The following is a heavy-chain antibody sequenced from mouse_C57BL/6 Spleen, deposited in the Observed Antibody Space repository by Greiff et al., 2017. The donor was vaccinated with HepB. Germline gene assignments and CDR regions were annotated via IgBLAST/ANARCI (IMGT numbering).Heavy chain of an antibody. V-gene: IGHV14-2*01. CDR1: GFNIKDYY. CDR3: ASDYYDSSPYDYAMDY. CDR2: IDPEDGET. D-gene: IGHD1-1*01. Sequence: EVQRVESGAELVKPGASVKLSCTASGFNIKDYYMHWVKQRTEQGLEWIGRIDPEDGETKYAPKFQGKATITADTSSHTAYLQLSSLTSEDTAVYYCASDYYDSSPYDYAMDYWGQGTSVTVSS. J-gene: IGHJ4*01.